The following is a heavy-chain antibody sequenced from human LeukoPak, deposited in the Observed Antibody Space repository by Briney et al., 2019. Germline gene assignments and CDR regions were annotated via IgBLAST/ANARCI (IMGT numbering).Heavy chain of an antibody. V-gene: IGHV4-39*07. Sequence: SETLSLTCTVSGGSISSSTYYRGWIRQPPGKGLEWIATIFYNGSPYYNPSLKSRVTVSIDTSKNQFSLKLTSVTAADTAVYYCARASWGGYDYFDYWGQGTLVTVSS. CDR3: ARASWGGYDYFDY. D-gene: IGHD5-12*01. CDR1: GGSISSSTYY. CDR2: IFYNGSP. J-gene: IGHJ4*02.